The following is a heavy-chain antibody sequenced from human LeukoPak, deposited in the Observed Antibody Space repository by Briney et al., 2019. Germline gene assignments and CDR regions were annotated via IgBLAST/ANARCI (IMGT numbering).Heavy chain of an antibody. Sequence: GGSLRLSCAASGFSFSSYWMSWVRQAPGKGLEWVANINQDGSEKYYVDSVEGRFNISRDNAKNSLYLQMNSLRAEDTAVYYCARDEEYYFDYWGQGTLVTVSS. CDR1: GFSFSSYW. CDR3: ARDEEYYFDY. CDR2: INQDGSEK. J-gene: IGHJ4*02. V-gene: IGHV3-7*01.